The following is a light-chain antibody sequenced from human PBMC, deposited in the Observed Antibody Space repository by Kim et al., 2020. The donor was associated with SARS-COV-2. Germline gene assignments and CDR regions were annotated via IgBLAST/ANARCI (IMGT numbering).Light chain of an antibody. V-gene: IGKV3-11*01. CDR3: QQRSNWHPGWT. CDR2: DAS. CDR1: QSVSSY. Sequence: PGERATLSCRASQSVSSYLAWYQQKPGQAPRLLIYDASNRATGIPARFSGSGSGTDFTLTISSLEPEDFAVYYCQQRSNWHPGWTFGQGTKVDIK. J-gene: IGKJ1*01.